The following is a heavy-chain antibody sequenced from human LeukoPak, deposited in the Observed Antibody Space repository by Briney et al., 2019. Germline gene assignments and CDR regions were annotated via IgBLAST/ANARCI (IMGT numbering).Heavy chain of an antibody. J-gene: IGHJ4*02. Sequence: GGSLRLSCAASGFTVSSNYMSWVRQALGKGLEWVSSISSSSSYIYYADSVKGRFTISRDNAKNSLYLQMNSLRAEDTAVYYCARANWGSGEDYWGQGTLVTVSS. D-gene: IGHD7-27*01. CDR3: ARANWGSGEDY. CDR2: ISSSSSYI. CDR1: GFTVSSNY. V-gene: IGHV3-21*01.